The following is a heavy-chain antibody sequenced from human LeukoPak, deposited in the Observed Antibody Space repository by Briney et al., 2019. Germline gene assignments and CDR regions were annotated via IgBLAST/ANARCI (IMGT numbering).Heavy chain of an antibody. CDR2: IKQDGSQK. V-gene: IGHV3-7*03. CDR3: ARDRREQWLSVDY. Sequence: GGSLRLSCVPSGFSFSNYAMSWVRQAPGKGLEWVANIKQDGSQKYYVDSVKGRFTISRDNAKNSLYLQMNSLGAEDTAVYYCARDRREQWLSVDYWGQGTLVTVSS. D-gene: IGHD6-19*01. J-gene: IGHJ4*02. CDR1: GFSFSNYA.